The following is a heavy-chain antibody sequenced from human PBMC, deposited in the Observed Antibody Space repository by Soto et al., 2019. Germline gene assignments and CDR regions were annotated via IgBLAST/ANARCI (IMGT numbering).Heavy chain of an antibody. V-gene: IGHV1-46*01. CDR2: INPSGGST. D-gene: IGHD2-15*01. CDR1: GYTFTSYY. J-gene: IGHJ4*03. Sequence: QVQLVQSGAEVKKPGASVKVSCKASGYTFTSYYMHWVRQAPGQGLEWMGIINPSGGSTSYAQKLQGRVTMTRDPATRAVYLELSSLRSEDTAVYYCARLGCGSCGSCYPDYWGQGTLVTVSS. CDR3: ARLGCGSCGSCYPDY.